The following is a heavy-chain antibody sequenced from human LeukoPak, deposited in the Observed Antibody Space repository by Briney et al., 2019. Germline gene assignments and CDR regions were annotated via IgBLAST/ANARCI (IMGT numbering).Heavy chain of an antibody. CDR3: ARATAENDH. V-gene: IGHV1-2*02. J-gene: IGHJ4*02. CDR2: INPKNGGT. Sequence: ASVKVSCKTSGYTFTGYYMHWVRQAPGQGLEWMGWINPKNGGTSYAQKFQGRVTMTRDTSISTINMELSRLTSDDTAVYYCARATAENDHWGQGTLVTVSS. D-gene: IGHD1-14*01. CDR1: GYTFTGYY.